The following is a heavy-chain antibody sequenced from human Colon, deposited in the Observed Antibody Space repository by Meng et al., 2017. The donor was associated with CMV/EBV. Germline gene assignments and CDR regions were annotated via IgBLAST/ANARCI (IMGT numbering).Heavy chain of an antibody. J-gene: IGHJ4*02. CDR2: IYWDDDK. V-gene: IGHV2-5*02. Sequence: SGFSLSTSVVCVGSIRQPPGKALEWLALIYWDDDKRYSPSLKSRLTITKDTSKNQVVLTMTNMDPVDTATYYCAHSYTAMVRGGFDYWGQGTLVTVSS. CDR1: GFSLSTSVVC. D-gene: IGHD3-10*01. CDR3: AHSYTAMVRGGFDY.